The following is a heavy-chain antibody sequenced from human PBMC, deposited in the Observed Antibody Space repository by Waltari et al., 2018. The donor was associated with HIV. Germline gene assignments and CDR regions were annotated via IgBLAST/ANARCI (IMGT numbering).Heavy chain of an antibody. CDR2: IYYSGST. CDR3: TSGGVGSTEDFYYGMDV. V-gene: IGHV4-39*01. CDR1: GGSISRRNYY. J-gene: IGHJ6*02. Sequence: QLHLQQSGPGLVNPSETLSLSCTVSGGSISRRNYYWGWIRQPPGMGLEWIGSIYYSGSTDHTPSLKSRVTVSVDTSRNQFSLKLYSVTAADTAVYYCTSGGVGSTEDFYYGMDVWGQGTTVTVSS. D-gene: IGHD3-16*01.